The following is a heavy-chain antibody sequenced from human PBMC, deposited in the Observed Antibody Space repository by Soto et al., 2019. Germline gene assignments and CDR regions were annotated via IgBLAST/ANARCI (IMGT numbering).Heavy chain of an antibody. V-gene: IGHV1-18*01. CDR3: GRVRQPVGYFYSYMDV. J-gene: IGHJ6*03. D-gene: IGHD6-6*01. CDR1: GYTFTNYG. Sequence: QVQLLQSGAEVKKPGASVKVSCKASGYTFTNYGITWVRQAPGQGLEWMGWISAYNGDTHYTQRLQGRVTMTTDTSTRTAYMGLGGLRSDDTAVYYWGRVRQPVGYFYSYMDVGGKGTPVPVSS. CDR2: ISAYNGDT.